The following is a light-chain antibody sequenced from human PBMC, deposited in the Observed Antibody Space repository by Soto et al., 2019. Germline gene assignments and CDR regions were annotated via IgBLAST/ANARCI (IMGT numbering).Light chain of an antibody. Sequence: SYAPTQSPSVSVAPGQTARITCGGNNIRTKSVHWYQQKPGQAPMLVLYDDTDRPSGIPERFSGSSSVNTATLTISRVDAGDEADYYCQVWDSSSDHVIFGGGTKVTVL. V-gene: IGLV3-21*02. CDR1: NIRTKS. CDR2: DDT. J-gene: IGLJ2*01. CDR3: QVWDSSSDHVI.